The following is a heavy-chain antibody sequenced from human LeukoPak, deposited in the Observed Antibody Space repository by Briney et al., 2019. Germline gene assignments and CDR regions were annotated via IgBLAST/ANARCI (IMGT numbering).Heavy chain of an antibody. CDR1: GFTFSTYW. D-gene: IGHD1-26*01. CDR2: IKEDGSEE. Sequence: GGSLRLSCTASGFTFSTYWMSWVRQTPEKGLEWVANIKEDGSEEVYVDSVKGRFTISRDNAKNSLSLQMDSLRVEDTAVYYCVRSTSGLSWGRGTMVTVSS. J-gene: IGHJ3*01. V-gene: IGHV3-7*05. CDR3: VRSTSGLS.